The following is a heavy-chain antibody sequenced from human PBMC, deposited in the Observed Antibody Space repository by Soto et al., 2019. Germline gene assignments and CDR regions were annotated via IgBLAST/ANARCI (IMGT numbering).Heavy chain of an antibody. V-gene: IGHV1-8*01. J-gene: IGHJ5*02. CDR1: GYTFTSYD. Sequence: QVQLVQSGAEVKKPGASVKVSCKASGYTFTSYDINWVRQATGQGLEWMGWMNPNSGNTGYAQKFQGRVXXXXXXXXXXXXXXXXXLRSEDTAVYYCASGYGSGSFDPWGQGTLVTVSS. CDR2: MNPNSGNT. D-gene: IGHD3-10*01. CDR3: ASGYGSGSFDP.